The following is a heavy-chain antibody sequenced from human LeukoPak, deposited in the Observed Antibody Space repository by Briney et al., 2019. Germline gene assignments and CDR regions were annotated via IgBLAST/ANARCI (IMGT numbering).Heavy chain of an antibody. J-gene: IGHJ5*02. CDR3: ARWVGTGYCSGGTCYNWFDP. CDR1: GGSISSYY. D-gene: IGHD2-15*01. Sequence: SETLSLTCTVSGGSISSYYWSWIRQPAGKGLEWIGRIYTSGNTNYNPSLKSRVTISLDTSKSQFSLKLSSVTAADTAVYYCARWVGTGYCSGGTCYNWFDPWGQGTLVTVSS. V-gene: IGHV4-4*07. CDR2: IYTSGNT.